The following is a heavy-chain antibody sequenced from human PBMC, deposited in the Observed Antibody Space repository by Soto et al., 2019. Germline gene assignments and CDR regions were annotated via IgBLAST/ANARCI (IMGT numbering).Heavy chain of an antibody. Sequence: QVRLVQSGAEVKKPGASVKISCETSGYTFTKFHLHWVRQAPGQGLEWMGRINPTGGTVNYAQHFQGRVTVTTDTSTSTAHMELSSLRFEDTAVYYGATEGDPRLYAATVFDYWGQGTLLSVSS. V-gene: IGHV1-46*01. CDR1: GYTFTKFH. J-gene: IGHJ4*02. D-gene: IGHD3-16*01. CDR2: INPTGGTV. CDR3: ATEGDPRLYAATVFDY.